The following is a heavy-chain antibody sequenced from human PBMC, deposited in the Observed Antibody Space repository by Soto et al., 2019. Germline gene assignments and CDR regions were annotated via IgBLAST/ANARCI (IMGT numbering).Heavy chain of an antibody. Sequence: ASVKVSCKASGYTFTGYYMHWVRQAPGQGLEWMGWINPNSGGTNYAQKFQGWVTMTRDTSISTAYMELNSLRAEDTAVYYCARDDWNYGGGAFDIWGQGTMVTVSS. CDR3: ARDDWNYGGGAFDI. D-gene: IGHD1-7*01. V-gene: IGHV1-2*04. CDR2: INPNSGGT. CDR1: GYTFTGYY. J-gene: IGHJ3*02.